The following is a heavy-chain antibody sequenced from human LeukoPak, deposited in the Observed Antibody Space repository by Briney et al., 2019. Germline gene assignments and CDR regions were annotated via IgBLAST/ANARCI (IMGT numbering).Heavy chain of an antibody. CDR3: ARDGYCSGGSCYTHPWYFDL. J-gene: IGHJ2*01. D-gene: IGHD2-15*01. CDR2: IYYSGST. CDR1: GGSISSYY. V-gene: IGHV4-59*01. Sequence: PSETLSLTCTVSGGSISSYYWSWIRQPPGKGLERIGYIYYSGSTNYNPSLKSRVSISVDTSKNQFSLKLNSVTAADTAVYYCARDGYCSGGSCYTHPWYFDLWGRGTLVTVSS.